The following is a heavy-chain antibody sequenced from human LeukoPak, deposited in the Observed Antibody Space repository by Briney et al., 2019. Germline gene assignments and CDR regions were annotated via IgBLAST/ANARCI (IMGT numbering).Heavy chain of an antibody. CDR3: TSGKYRYGDNWFDP. CDR2: IWNDGSET. D-gene: IGHD5-18*01. Sequence: GGSLRLSCAASGFIFSNYGMHWVRQAPGKRLEWVAVIWNDGSETFHADSVKGRLRIARDNSKNTLYLQMNSLRAEDTAVYFCTSGKYRYGDNWFDPWGQGTLVTVPS. J-gene: IGHJ5*02. CDR1: GFIFSNYG. V-gene: IGHV3-33*01.